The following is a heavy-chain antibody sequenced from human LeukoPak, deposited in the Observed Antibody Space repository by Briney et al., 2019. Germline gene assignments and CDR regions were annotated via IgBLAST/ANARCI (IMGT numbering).Heavy chain of an antibody. CDR1: GGSISSYY. V-gene: IGHV4-4*07. CDR3: ARDIAAAGRGDRDY. CDR2: ISVSGST. D-gene: IGHD6-13*01. J-gene: IGHJ4*02. Sequence: SETLSLTCTVSGGSISSYYWTWIRQPAGKGLEWIGRISVSGSTNYRPSLKSRVTMSIDTSKNQFSLKLSSVTAADTAVYYCARDIAAAGRGDRDYWGQGTLVTVSS.